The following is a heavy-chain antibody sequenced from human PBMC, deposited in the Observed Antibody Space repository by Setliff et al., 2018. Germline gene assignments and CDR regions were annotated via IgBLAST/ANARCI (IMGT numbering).Heavy chain of an antibody. Sequence: GASVKVSCKASGGTFSNYGVSWVRQAPGQGLEWMGGTIPLFGTTDYAQKFHGRVTIITDESTGTAYMELSSXTSXDTAVYYCAREGVDTRSSTDYRYYMDVWGQGTTVTVSS. CDR2: TIPLFGTT. V-gene: IGHV1-69*05. D-gene: IGHD5-18*01. J-gene: IGHJ6*03. CDR3: AREGVDTRSSTDYRYYMDV. CDR1: GGTFSNYG.